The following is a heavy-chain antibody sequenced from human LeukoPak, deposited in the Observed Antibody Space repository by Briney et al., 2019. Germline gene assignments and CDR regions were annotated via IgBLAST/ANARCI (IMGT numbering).Heavy chain of an antibody. J-gene: IGHJ4*02. D-gene: IGHD3-22*01. CDR1: GFTVSSNF. CDR3: ARKTDSSGSGDY. Sequence: GSLRLSCAASGFTVSSNFMSWVRQAPGKGLECVSVIYSRGGTHYADSVQGRFTISRDASKNTLFLQMNSLRADDTAVYYCARKTDSSGSGDYWGQGTLVTVSS. V-gene: IGHV3-53*01. CDR2: IYSRGGT.